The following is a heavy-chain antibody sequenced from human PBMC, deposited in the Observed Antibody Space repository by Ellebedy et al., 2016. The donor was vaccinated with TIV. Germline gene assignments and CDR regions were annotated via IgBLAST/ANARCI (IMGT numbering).Heavy chain of an antibody. CDR3: ARHSHYDFWSGRSGNWFDP. D-gene: IGHD3-3*01. CDR1: GYSFTSYW. CDR2: IDPSDSYT. V-gene: IGHV5-10-1*01. J-gene: IGHJ5*02. Sequence: GESLKISXKGSGYSFTSYWISWVRQMPGKGLEWMGRIDPSDSYTNYSPSFQGHVTISADKSISTAYLQWSSLKASDTAMYYCARHSHYDFWSGRSGNWFDPWGQGTLVTVSS.